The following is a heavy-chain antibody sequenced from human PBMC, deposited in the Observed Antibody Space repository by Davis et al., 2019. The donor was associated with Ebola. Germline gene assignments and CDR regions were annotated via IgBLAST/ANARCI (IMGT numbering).Heavy chain of an antibody. CDR2: TAGGGYT. V-gene: IGHV3-23*01. Sequence: PGGSLRLSCAASGFTFNGYAMSWVRQAPGKGLEWVSTTAGGGYTYYADSMKGRFTASRDNSKNTLYLQRNNLRGEDTAVYYCAKEGQVGGHSYFDSWGQGTLVTVSS. CDR3: AKEGQVGGHSYFDS. CDR1: GFTFNGYA. D-gene: IGHD3-16*01. J-gene: IGHJ4*02.